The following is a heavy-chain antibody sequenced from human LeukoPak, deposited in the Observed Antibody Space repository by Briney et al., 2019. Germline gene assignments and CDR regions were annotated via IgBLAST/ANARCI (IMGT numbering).Heavy chain of an antibody. Sequence: PSQTLSLTCTVSGGSISSGGYYWSWIRQHPGKGLEWIGYIYYSGSTYYSPSLKSRVTISLDTSKNQFSLKLSSVTAADTAVYYCARLTWELPPGGLYYNYYIDVWDKGATVTVSS. V-gene: IGHV4-31*03. CDR2: IYYSGST. J-gene: IGHJ6*03. D-gene: IGHD1-26*01. CDR1: GGSISSGGYY. CDR3: ARLTWELPPGGLYYNYYIDV.